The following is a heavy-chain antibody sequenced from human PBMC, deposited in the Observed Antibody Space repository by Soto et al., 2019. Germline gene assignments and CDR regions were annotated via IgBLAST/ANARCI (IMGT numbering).Heavy chain of an antibody. CDR3: APPLSTAYYGGGGDFDY. CDR1: GFSLTNSGVG. Sequence: QITLKESGPTLVKPTQTLTLTCSFSGFSLTNSGVGVGWIRQPPGKALEWLAFIYWDDEKHYRPSLQSRLTVTKDPAKYKVVLTMTIMDPVETATYYFAPPLSTAYYGGGGDFDYWGQGTLVIVSS. CDR2: IYWDDEK. J-gene: IGHJ4*02. V-gene: IGHV2-5*02. D-gene: IGHD3-10*01.